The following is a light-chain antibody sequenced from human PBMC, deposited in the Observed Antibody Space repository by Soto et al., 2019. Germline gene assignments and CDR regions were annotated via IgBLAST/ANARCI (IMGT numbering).Light chain of an antibody. CDR1: SSDVGGYNY. V-gene: IGLV2-14*01. Sequence: QSALTQPASVSGSPGQSITISCTGTSSDVGGYNYVSWYQQHPGKAPKLMIYEVSNRPSGVSNRFSGSKSGNTASLTISGLQAEDEADYYRGSYTSSSTLVFGGGTKVTVL. CDR2: EVS. J-gene: IGLJ3*02. CDR3: GSYTSSSTLV.